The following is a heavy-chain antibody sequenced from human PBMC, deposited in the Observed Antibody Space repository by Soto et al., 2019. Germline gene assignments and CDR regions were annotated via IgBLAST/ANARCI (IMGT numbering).Heavy chain of an antibody. CDR2: IYYSGST. V-gene: IGHV4-39*01. D-gene: IGHD3-9*01. CDR1: GGSISSSSYY. Sequence: PSETLSLTCTVSGGSISSSSYYWGWIRQPPGKGLEWIGSIYYSGSTYYNPSLKSRVTISVDTSKNQFSLKLSSVTAADTAVYYCARQIRETHYDILTGCSPKYHYFDFWAQGTLVTVSS. J-gene: IGHJ4*02. CDR3: ARQIRETHYDILTGCSPKYHYFDF.